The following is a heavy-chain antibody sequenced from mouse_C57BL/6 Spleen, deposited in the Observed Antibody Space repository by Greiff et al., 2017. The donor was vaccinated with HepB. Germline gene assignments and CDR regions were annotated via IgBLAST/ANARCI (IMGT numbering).Heavy chain of an antibody. CDR3: ARGEFTTRGFYAMDY. Sequence: QVQLQQPGAELVKPGASVKLSCKASGYTFTSYWMHWVKQRPGQGLEWIGMIDPNSGSTNYNEKFKSKATLTVDISSSTAYMQLSSLTSEDSAVYYCARGEFTTRGFYAMDYWGQGTSVTGSS. J-gene: IGHJ4*01. D-gene: IGHD2-12*01. CDR1: GYTFTSYW. V-gene: IGHV1-64*01. CDR2: IDPNSGST.